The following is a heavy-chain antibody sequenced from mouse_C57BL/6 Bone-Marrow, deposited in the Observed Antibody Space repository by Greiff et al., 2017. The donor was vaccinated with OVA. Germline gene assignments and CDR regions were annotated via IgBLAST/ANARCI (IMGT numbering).Heavy chain of an antibody. CDR3: ARGSNYEDY. CDR2: IDPSDSET. Sequence: VKLQQPGAELVRPGSSVKLSCKASGYTFTSYWMHWVKQRPIQGLEWIGNIDPSDSETHYNQKFKDKATLTVDKSSSTAYMQLSSLTSEDSAVYYCARGSNYEDYWGQGTTLTVSS. J-gene: IGHJ2*01. D-gene: IGHD2-5*01. V-gene: IGHV1-52*01. CDR1: GYTFTSYW.